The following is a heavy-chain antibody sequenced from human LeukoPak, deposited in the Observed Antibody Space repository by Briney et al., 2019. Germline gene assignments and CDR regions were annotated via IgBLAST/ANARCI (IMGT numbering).Heavy chain of an antibody. J-gene: IGHJ4*02. CDR2: IYTSGST. CDR3: ARDPRIAAAPDY. D-gene: IGHD6-13*01. V-gene: IGHV4-61*02. CDR1: GGSISSGSYY. Sequence: SQTLSLTCTVSGGSISSGSYYWSWIRQPAGKGLEWIGRIYTSGSTNYNPSLKSRVTISVDTSKNQFSLKLSSVTAADTAVYYCARDPRIAAAPDYWGQGTLVTVSS.